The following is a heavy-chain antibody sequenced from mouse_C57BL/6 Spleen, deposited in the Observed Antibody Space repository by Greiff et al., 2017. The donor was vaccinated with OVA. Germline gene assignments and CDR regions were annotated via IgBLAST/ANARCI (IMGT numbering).Heavy chain of an antibody. Sequence: EVQGVESGGGLVKPGGSLKLSCAASGFTFSSYAMSWVRQTPEKRLEWVATISDGGSYTYYPDNVKGRLTISRDNAKNNLYLQMSHLKSEDTAMYYCASREGFAYWGQGTLVTVSA. V-gene: IGHV5-4*01. CDR1: GFTFSSYA. J-gene: IGHJ3*01. CDR2: ISDGGSYT. CDR3: ASREGFAY.